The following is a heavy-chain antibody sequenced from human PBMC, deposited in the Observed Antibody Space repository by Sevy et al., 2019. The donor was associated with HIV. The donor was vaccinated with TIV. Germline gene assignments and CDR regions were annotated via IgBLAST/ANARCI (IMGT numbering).Heavy chain of an antibody. CDR1: GFTFSSYY. CDR2: IKQDGSEK. D-gene: IGHD3-22*01. CDR3: ARASYDGIGYSYWVVLDY. Sequence: GGSLRLSCAASGFTFSSYYMSWVRQAPGKGLEWVANIKQDGSEKYYVDSVKGRFTIARDNAKNSLSLQMNSLRAEDTAVYYCARASYDGIGYSYWVVLDYWGQGTLVTVSS. V-gene: IGHV3-7*01. J-gene: IGHJ4*02.